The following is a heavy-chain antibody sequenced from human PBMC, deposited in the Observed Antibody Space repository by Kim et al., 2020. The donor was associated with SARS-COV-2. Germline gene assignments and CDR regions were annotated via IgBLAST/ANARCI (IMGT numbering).Heavy chain of an antibody. Sequence: SETLSLTCAVYGGSFSGYYWSWIRQPPGKGLEWIGEINHSGSTNYNTSLKSRVTISVDTSKNQFSLKLSSVTAADTAVYYCAGTTVTKDFDYWGKGTLVTVSS. J-gene: IGHJ4*02. CDR3: AGTTVTKDFDY. D-gene: IGHD4-17*01. CDR2: INHSGST. V-gene: IGHV4-34*01. CDR1: GGSFSGYY.